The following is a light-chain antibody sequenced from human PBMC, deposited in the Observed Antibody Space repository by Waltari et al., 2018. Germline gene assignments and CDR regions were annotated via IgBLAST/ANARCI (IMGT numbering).Light chain of an antibody. CDR1: SRDGGGYNY. J-gene: IGLJ2*01. CDR2: DVS. Sequence: QSALTQPASVSGSPGQSITISCTGTSRDGGGYNYVSWYQQPPGKAPKLMIYDVSNRPSGVSNRFSGSKSGNTASLTISGLQAEDEADYYCSSYTSSSTPVVFGGGTKLTVL. CDR3: SSYTSSSTPVV. V-gene: IGLV2-14*03.